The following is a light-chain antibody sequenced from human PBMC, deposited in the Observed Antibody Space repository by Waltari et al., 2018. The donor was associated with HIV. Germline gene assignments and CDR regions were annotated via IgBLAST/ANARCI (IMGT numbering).Light chain of an antibody. Sequence: QSALTQPPSASGSPGQSVIISCTGTSSDVGGYNFVSWYQHNPGKAPKLLIFEATKRPSGVPDRFSGSKSGNTASLTVSGLQAEDEADYYCSSYAGSSNLVFGGGTKLTVL. J-gene: IGLJ3*02. CDR3: SSYAGSSNLV. CDR2: EAT. V-gene: IGLV2-8*01. CDR1: SSDVGGYNF.